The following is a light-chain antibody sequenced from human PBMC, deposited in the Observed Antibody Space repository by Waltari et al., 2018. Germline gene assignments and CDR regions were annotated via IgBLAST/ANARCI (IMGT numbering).Light chain of an antibody. J-gene: IGKJ4*01. CDR2: DAS. Sequence: EILLTQSPVTLSVSPGERATLSCKASQSVRSYLAWYQQKPGQAPRLLIYDASNRARGIPARFRGSGSGTDFTRTISNLEPEDFAVYYCQQRHDWPLNFGVGTKLEIK. V-gene: IGKV3-11*01. CDR1: QSVRSY. CDR3: QQRHDWPLN.